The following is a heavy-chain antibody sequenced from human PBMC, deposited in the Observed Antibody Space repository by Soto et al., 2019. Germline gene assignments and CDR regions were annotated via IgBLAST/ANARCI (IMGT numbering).Heavy chain of an antibody. CDR1: GGSISSYY. CDR3: ARERIVGAFYGMDV. J-gene: IGHJ6*02. V-gene: IGHV4-59*01. D-gene: IGHD1-26*01. CDR2: IYYSGST. Sequence: SETLSLTCTVSGGSISSYYWSWIRQPPGKGLEWIGYIYYSGSTNYNPSLKSRVTISVDTSKNQFSLKLSSVTAADTAVYYCARERIVGAFYGMDVWGQGTTVTVSS.